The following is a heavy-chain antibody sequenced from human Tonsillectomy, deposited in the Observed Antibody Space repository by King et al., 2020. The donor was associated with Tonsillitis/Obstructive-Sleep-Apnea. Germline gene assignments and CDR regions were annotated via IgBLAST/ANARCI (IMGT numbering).Heavy chain of an antibody. CDR3: ARGTYYDSRGYYHFDY. J-gene: IGHJ4*02. Sequence: QLVQSGAEVKKPGSSVKVSCKAPGGTFSSYSISWVRQAPGQGLEWMGGIIPIVGVANYAQNFQGRVTITADKSTSTAYMELSSLRSEDTAVYYCARGTYYDSRGYYHFDYWGQGTLVTVSS. V-gene: IGHV1-69*10. CDR2: IIPIVGVA. CDR1: GGTFSSYS. D-gene: IGHD3-22*01.